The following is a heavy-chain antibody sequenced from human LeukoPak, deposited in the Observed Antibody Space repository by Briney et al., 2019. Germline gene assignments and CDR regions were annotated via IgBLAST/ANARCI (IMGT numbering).Heavy chain of an antibody. D-gene: IGHD6-6*01. J-gene: IGHJ5*02. CDR1: GFTLSSYN. CDR3: AKGSVAGRQRAPPKEWFDP. Sequence: GGSLRLSCAVSGFTLSSYNMNWVRQAPGKGLEWVSSISSSSSYIYYADSVKGRFTISRDNAKNSLYLQMNSLRAEDTAVYYCAKGSVAGRQRAPPKEWFDPWGQGTLVTVSS. V-gene: IGHV3-21*01. CDR2: ISSSSSYI.